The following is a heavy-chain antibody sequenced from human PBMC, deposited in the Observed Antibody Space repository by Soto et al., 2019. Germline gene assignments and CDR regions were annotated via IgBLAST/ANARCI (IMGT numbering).Heavy chain of an antibody. Sequence: PSATLSLTCAVSGGSLGGVGYSWSWIRPPPGGGLEWICYIYHSGTFLKSPSLKTRLTMSLDMSNNQFSLTLNSMTAADTAVYYCARAQFYSGSGNYNNLMFDAWGQGIQVTVSA. D-gene: IGHD3-10*01. CDR2: IYHSGTF. CDR3: ARAQFYSGSGNYNNLMFDA. V-gene: IGHV4-30-2*01. CDR1: GGSLGGVGYS. J-gene: IGHJ5*02.